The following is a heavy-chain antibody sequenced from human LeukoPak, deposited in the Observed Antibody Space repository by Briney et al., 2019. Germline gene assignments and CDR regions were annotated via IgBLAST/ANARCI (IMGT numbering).Heavy chain of an antibody. CDR2: IYSGGNT. Sequence: GGSLRLSCAASGFTVSSNYMSWVRQAPGKGLEWVSIIYSGGNTYYADSVKGKCTISRDNSKNTLYLQMNSLSAEDTAVYYCARGHDSRGSLPYYFDYWGQGTLVTVSS. D-gene: IGHD3-22*01. CDR3: ARGHDSRGSLPYYFDY. CDR1: GFTVSSNY. V-gene: IGHV3-66*01. J-gene: IGHJ4*02.